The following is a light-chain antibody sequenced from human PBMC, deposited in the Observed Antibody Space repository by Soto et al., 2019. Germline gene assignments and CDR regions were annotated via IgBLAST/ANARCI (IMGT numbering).Light chain of an antibody. V-gene: IGKV1-5*01. Sequence: DIQMTQSPSTLSTSIGDRVTITCRASQNINDWLAWYQLQPGKAPRLLIFDASSVASGVPSRFSGSGFGTTFTLTISSLQPDDFATYYCHNYDSYRWTFGQGTKV. J-gene: IGKJ1*01. CDR1: QNINDW. CDR2: DAS. CDR3: HNYDSYRWT.